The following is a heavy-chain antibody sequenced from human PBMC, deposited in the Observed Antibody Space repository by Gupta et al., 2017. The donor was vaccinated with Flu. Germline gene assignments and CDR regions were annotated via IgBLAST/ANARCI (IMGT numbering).Heavy chain of an antibody. CDR1: GGSISSGSYY. V-gene: IGHV4-61*02. CDR3: ARGKAPGYYDSSGYRNGNWFDP. J-gene: IGHJ5*02. CDR2: IYNSGRT. Sequence: QVQLQESGPGLVKPSQTLSLTCTGSGGSISSGSYYWSWIRQPAGKGLEWIGRIYNSGRTNYNPALKSRVTISVDTSKNQFSLKLSSVTAADTAVYYCARGKAPGYYDSSGYRNGNWFDPWGQGTLVTVSS. D-gene: IGHD3-22*01.